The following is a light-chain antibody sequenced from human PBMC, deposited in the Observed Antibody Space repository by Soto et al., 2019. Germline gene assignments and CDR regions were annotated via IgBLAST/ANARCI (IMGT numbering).Light chain of an antibody. V-gene: IGLV2-14*03. CDR1: SSDVGGYNY. CDR2: DVS. Sequence: QSVLTQPASVSGSPGQSITISCTGTSSDVGGYNYVTWYQQHPGTAPKLMIYDVSDRPSGVSNRFSGSKSGNTASLTISGLQAGDEADYYCSSYTSSRTYVFGTGTKVTVL. J-gene: IGLJ1*01. CDR3: SSYTSSRTYV.